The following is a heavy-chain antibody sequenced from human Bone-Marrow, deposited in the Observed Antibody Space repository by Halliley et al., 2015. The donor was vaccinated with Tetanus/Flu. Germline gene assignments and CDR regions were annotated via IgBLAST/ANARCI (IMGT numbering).Heavy chain of an antibody. CDR2: ISSRATKT. V-gene: IGHV3-21*01. J-gene: IGHJ4*02. Sequence: VSAISSRATKTNSADSVKGRFTNSRGNAKNSLYLQMNNLRAEDPAAYYCARDPRDVTGGGSFDYWGQGPLVTVSS. D-gene: IGHD2-8*02. CDR3: ARDPRDVTGGGSFDY.